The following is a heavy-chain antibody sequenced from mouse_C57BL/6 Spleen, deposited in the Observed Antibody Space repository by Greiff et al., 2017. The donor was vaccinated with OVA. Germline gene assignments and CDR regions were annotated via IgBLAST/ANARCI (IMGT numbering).Heavy chain of an antibody. CDR2: INPSNGGT. J-gene: IGHJ2*01. CDR3: ASGEVAQGNYFDY. Sequence: QVQLQQSGTELVKPGASVKLSCKASGYTFTSYWMHWVKQRPGQGLEWIGNINPSNGGTNYNEKFKSKATLTVDKSSSTAYMQLSSLTSEDSAVYYCASGEVAQGNYFDYWGQGTTLTVSS. D-gene: IGHD1-3*01. CDR1: GYTFTSYW. V-gene: IGHV1-53*01.